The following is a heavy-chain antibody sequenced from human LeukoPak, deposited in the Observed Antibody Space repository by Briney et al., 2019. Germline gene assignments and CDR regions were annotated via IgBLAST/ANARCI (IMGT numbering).Heavy chain of an antibody. J-gene: IGHJ5*02. CDR2: INPNSGGT. Sequence: ASVKVSCKASGYTFTGYYMHWVRRAPGQGLEWMGRINPNSGGTNYAQKFQGRVTMTRDTSISTAYMELSRLRSEDTAVYYCARGSIFNWFDPWGQGTLVTVSS. D-gene: IGHD2-2*01. CDR1: GYTFTGYY. V-gene: IGHV1-2*06. CDR3: ARGSIFNWFDP.